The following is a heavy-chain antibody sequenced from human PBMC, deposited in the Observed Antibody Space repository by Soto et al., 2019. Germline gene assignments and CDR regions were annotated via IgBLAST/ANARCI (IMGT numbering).Heavy chain of an antibody. Sequence: GGFLRLSCAASGSTFSSYGMHWVRQAPGKGLVWVAVIWYDGSNKYYADAVKGRFTISRDNSKNTLYLQMNSLRAEDTAVYYCARDSSVLLWFGDPPHAFDIWGQGTTVTVSS. D-gene: IGHD3-10*01. V-gene: IGHV3-33*01. J-gene: IGHJ3*02. CDR1: GSTFSSYG. CDR3: ARDSSVLLWFGDPPHAFDI. CDR2: IWYDGSNK.